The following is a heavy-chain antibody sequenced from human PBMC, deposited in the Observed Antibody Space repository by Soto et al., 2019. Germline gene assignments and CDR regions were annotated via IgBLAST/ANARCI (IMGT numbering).Heavy chain of an antibody. V-gene: IGHV3-48*03. CDR3: ASEYGSGFPVYWVQVTLVTVSGSRKLDP. Sequence: GGSLRLSCAASELTFSSYEMNWVRQAPGKGLEWVSYISSGGGTTYYADAVKGRFTISRDNAKNSLYLQMNSLRGEDTALYYCASEYGSGFPVYWVQVTLVTVSGSRKLDPWGQGTLVTGSS. J-gene: IGHJ5*02. D-gene: IGHD3-10*01. CDR2: ISSGGGTT. CDR1: ELTFSSYE.